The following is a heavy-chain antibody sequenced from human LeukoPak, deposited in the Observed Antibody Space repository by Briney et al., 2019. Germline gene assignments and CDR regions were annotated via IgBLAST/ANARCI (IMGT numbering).Heavy chain of an antibody. J-gene: IGHJ1*01. Sequence: GGSLRLSCAASGFTFSSYWMHWVRQAPGKGLVWVSRINSDGSSTSYADSVKGRFTISRDNAKNTLYLQMNSLRAEDTAVYYCARATSMPEGFQHWGQGTLVTVSS. V-gene: IGHV3-74*01. CDR2: INSDGSST. D-gene: IGHD2/OR15-2a*01. CDR3: ARATSMPEGFQH. CDR1: GFTFSSYW.